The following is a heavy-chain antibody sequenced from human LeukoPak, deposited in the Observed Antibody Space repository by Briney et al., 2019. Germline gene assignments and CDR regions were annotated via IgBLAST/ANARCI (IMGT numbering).Heavy chain of an antibody. V-gene: IGHV3-48*03. Sequence: GGSLRLSCAASGFTFSSYEMNWVRQAPGKGLEGGSYISSSGGTIYYADSVKGRFTISRDNAKNSLYLQMNSLRAEDTAVYYCARGPSGYHNTGGQGTLVTVSS. J-gene: IGHJ4*02. CDR3: ARGPSGYHNT. CDR1: GFTFSSYE. CDR2: ISSSGGTI. D-gene: IGHD5-12*01.